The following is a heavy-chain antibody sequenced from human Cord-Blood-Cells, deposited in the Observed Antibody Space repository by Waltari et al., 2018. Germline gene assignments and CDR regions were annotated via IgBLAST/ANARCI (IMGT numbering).Heavy chain of an antibody. CDR3: AKEYYGSGGGPYYFDY. D-gene: IGHD3-10*01. CDR2: INPSGGSK. V-gene: IGHV1-46*01. Sequence: QVQLVQSGAEVKKPGASVKVSCKASGYTFTSYYMHWVRQAPGQGLEWMGIINPSGGSKSYEKKFQGRVTMTRETSTSTVYMELSSLRSEDAAVYYWAKEYYGSGGGPYYFDYWGQGTLVTVSS. J-gene: IGHJ4*02. CDR1: GYTFTSYY.